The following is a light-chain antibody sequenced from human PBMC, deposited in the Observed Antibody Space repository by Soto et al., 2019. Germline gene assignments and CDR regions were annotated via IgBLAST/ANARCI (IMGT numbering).Light chain of an antibody. CDR3: QQSYSTPWT. CDR2: AAS. CDR1: QDIAIY. V-gene: IGKV1-9*01. J-gene: IGKJ1*01. Sequence: IQLTQSPSSLSASVGDRVTITCRASQDIAIYLAWYQQKPGEAPKLLIYAASTLHGGVPSRFSGSGSGTDFALTITSLQAEDFATYYCQQSYSTPWTFSQGTKVDIK.